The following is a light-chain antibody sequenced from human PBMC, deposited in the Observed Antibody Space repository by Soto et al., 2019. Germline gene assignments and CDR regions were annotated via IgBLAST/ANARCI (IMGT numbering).Light chain of an antibody. CDR3: TSYTSSSTLV. Sequence: QSVLTQPASVSASPGQSITISCTGAISDIGGYDSVSWYQHQPGKVPKLLIYEVINRPSGVSNRFSGSKSGNTASLTISGLQAEDEADYYCTSYTSSSTLVFGGGTKLTVL. CDR1: ISDIGGYDS. J-gene: IGLJ2*01. V-gene: IGLV2-14*01. CDR2: EVI.